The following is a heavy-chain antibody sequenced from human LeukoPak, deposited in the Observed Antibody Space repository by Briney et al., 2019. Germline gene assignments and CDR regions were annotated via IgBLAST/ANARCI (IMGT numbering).Heavy chain of an antibody. CDR1: GFTFSSYS. J-gene: IGHJ4*02. D-gene: IGHD3-22*01. V-gene: IGHV3-21*01. CDR2: ISSSSSYI. Sequence: GGSLRLSCAASGFTFSSYSMNWVRQAPGKGLEGVSSISSSSSYIYYVDSVKGRFTISRDNAKNSLYLQMNSLRAEDTAVYYCARDGYDSSGYYFDYWGQGTLVTVSS. CDR3: ARDGYDSSGYYFDY.